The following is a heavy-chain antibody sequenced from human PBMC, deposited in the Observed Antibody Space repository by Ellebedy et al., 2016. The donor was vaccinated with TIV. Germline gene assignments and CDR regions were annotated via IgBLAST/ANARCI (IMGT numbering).Heavy chain of an antibody. V-gene: IGHV4-61*05. CDR1: GGYISNRSYY. Sequence: SETLSLTCTVSGGYISNRSYYWVWIRQPPGKGLEWIGYIYYSGSTNYNPSLKSRVTISVDTSKNQFSLKLSSVTAADTAVYYCARIGDYWGQGTLVTVSS. J-gene: IGHJ4*02. CDR2: IYYSGST. CDR3: ARIGDY.